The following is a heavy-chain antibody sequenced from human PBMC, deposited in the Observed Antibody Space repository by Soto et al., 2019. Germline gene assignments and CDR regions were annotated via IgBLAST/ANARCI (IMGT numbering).Heavy chain of an antibody. CDR1: GFTFSDYY. Sequence: PGGSLRLSCAASGFTFSDYYMSWIRQAPGKGLEWVSYISSSSSHINYADSVEGRFTISRDNAKNSLFLQMNSLRAEDTAVYYCAKDPFDSSGYYPDYWGPGSLVIVSS. D-gene: IGHD3-22*01. V-gene: IGHV3-11*05. CDR2: ISSSSSHI. CDR3: AKDPFDSSGYYPDY. J-gene: IGHJ4*02.